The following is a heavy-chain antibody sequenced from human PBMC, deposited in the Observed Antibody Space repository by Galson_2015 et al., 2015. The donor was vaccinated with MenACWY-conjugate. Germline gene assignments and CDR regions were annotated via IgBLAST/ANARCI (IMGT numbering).Heavy chain of an antibody. Sequence: SAKVSCKASGGTFSSYAISWVRQPPGQGLEWLGGIVPIFATANYAQKFQGRVTITADESTSTAYMELSSLRSEDTAVYYCARWGLGRLGDQGNFDYWGQGTLVTVSS. V-gene: IGHV1-69*13. D-gene: IGHD2-21*01. J-gene: IGHJ4*02. CDR3: ARWGLGRLGDQGNFDY. CDR1: GGTFSSYA. CDR2: IVPIFATA.